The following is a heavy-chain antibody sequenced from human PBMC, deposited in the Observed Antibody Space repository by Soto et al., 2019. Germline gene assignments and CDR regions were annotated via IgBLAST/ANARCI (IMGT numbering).Heavy chain of an antibody. CDR2: INHSGST. Sequence: PSETLSLTCAVYGGSFSGYYWSWIRQPPGKGLEWIGEINHSGSTNYNPSLKSRVTISVDTSKNQFSLKLSSVTAADTAVYYCARTNYGDYLFGNDYWGQGTLVTVS. CDR3: ARTNYGDYLFGNDY. V-gene: IGHV4-34*01. CDR1: GGSFSGYY. J-gene: IGHJ4*02. D-gene: IGHD4-17*01.